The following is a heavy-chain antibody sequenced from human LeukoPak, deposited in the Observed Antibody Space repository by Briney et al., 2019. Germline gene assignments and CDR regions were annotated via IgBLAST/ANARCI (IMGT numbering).Heavy chain of an antibody. CDR3: ATSAVGGPNDY. J-gene: IGHJ4*02. V-gene: IGHV3-21*01. CDR1: GFTFSSYS. CDR2: ISSGSYTI. Sequence: GGSLRLSCAASGFTFSSYSMNWVRQAPGKGLEWVSVISSGSYTIYYADSVKGRFTISRDSAKNSLYLQMNSLRAEDTAVYYCATSAVGGPNDYWGQGTLVTVSS. D-gene: IGHD6-13*01.